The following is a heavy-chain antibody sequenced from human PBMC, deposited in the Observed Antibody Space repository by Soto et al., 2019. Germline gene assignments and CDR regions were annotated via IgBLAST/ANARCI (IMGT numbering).Heavy chain of an antibody. Sequence: ALVKVSCKVSGYTLTELSMHWVRQAPGKGLEWMGGFDPEDGETIYAQKFQGTVTMTEDTSTDTAYMELSSLRSEDTAVYYCATPGGNWNYISNWFDPWGQGTLVTVSS. CDR1: GYTLTELS. D-gene: IGHD1-7*01. CDR3: ATPGGNWNYISNWFDP. J-gene: IGHJ5*02. CDR2: FDPEDGET. V-gene: IGHV1-24*01.